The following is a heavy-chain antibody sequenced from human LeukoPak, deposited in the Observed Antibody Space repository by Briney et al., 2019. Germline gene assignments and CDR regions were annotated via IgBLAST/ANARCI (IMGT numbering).Heavy chain of an antibody. V-gene: IGHV3-30*03. Sequence: GGSLRLSCAASGFSFSNYWMHWVRQAPGKGLEWVAVISYDGSNKYYADSVKGRFTISRDNSKNTLYLQMNSLRAEDTAVYYCAITPDYWGQGTLVTVSS. J-gene: IGHJ4*02. CDR1: GFSFSNYW. CDR3: AITPDY. CDR2: ISYDGSNK. D-gene: IGHD2-15*01.